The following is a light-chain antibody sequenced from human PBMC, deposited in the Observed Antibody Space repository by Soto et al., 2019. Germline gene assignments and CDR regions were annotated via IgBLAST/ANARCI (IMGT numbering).Light chain of an antibody. Sequence: QSALTQPASVSGSPGQSITISCTGSSSDVGSYNLVSWYQQHPGKAPKLMIYEVSKRPSGVSNRFSGSKSGNTASLTISGLQAEDEADYYCCSYAGSATVLFGGGTKLTV. CDR1: SSDVGSYNL. J-gene: IGLJ2*01. CDR3: CSYAGSATVL. CDR2: EVS. V-gene: IGLV2-23*02.